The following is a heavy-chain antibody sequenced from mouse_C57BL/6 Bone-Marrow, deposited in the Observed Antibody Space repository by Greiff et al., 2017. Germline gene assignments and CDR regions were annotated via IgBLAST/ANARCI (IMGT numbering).Heavy chain of an antibody. V-gene: IGHV1-4*01. CDR1: GYTFTSYS. D-gene: IGHD1-1*02. J-gene: IGHJ2*01. CDR2: INPSSGYT. CDR3: ARKVATDY. Sequence: QVQLQQSGAELARPGASVKMSCKASGYTFTSYSMHWVKQRPGQGLEWIGYINPSSGYTKYNQKFKDKATLTVDKSSSTAYMQLSSLTSEDSAVYYCARKVATDYWGQGTTLTVSS.